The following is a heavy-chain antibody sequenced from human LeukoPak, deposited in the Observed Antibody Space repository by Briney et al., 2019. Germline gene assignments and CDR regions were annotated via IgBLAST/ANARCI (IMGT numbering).Heavy chain of an antibody. V-gene: IGHV3-13*01. D-gene: IGHD6-13*01. CDR2: IGTAGDT. Sequence: GGSLRLSCAASGFTFSTYDMHWVRQAPGKGLEWVSGIGTAGDTYYAGSVKGRFTISRDNAKNSLYLQVNSLTAGDTAVYYCGRVGAAVRTERWYLDLWGRGTLVTVSS. J-gene: IGHJ2*01. CDR3: GRVGAAVRTERWYLDL. CDR1: GFTFSTYD.